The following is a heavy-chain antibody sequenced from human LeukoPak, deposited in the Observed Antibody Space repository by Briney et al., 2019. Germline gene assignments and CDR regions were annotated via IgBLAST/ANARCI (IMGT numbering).Heavy chain of an antibody. V-gene: IGHV4-59*12. Sequence: SETLSLTCTVSGGSISSYYWSWIRQPPGKGLEWIGYIYYSGSTNYNPSLKSRVTISVDTSKNQFSLKLSSVTAADTAVYYCARGQLRFLEWLLLSWFDPWGQGTLVTVSS. CDR1: GGSISSYY. J-gene: IGHJ5*02. CDR3: ARGQLRFLEWLLLSWFDP. CDR2: IYYSGST. D-gene: IGHD3-3*01.